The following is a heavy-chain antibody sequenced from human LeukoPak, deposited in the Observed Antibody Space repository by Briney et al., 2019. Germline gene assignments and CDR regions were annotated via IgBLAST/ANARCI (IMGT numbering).Heavy chain of an antibody. J-gene: IGHJ3*02. CDR1: GFTFSSYA. V-gene: IGHV3-23*01. Sequence: GGSLRLSCAASGFTFSSYAMSWVRRAPGKGLEWVSTISGSGGSTYYADSVKGRFTISRDNSKNTLYLQMNSLRAEDTAVYYCAKDIISSRDAFDIWGQGTMVTVSS. CDR2: ISGSGGST. CDR3: AKDIISSRDAFDI. D-gene: IGHD1-14*01.